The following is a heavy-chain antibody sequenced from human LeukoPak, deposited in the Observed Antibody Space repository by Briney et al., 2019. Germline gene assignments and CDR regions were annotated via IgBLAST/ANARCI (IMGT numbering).Heavy chain of an antibody. CDR3: ARAPDGARTGGVFDY. CDR1: GFTFDDYG. V-gene: IGHV3-20*04. D-gene: IGHD1-14*01. CDR2: INWNGGST. Sequence: GGSLRLSCAASGFTFDDYGMSWVRQAPGKGLEWVSGINWNGGSTGYADSVKGRFTISRDNAKNSLYLQMSSLRAEDTALYYCARAPDGARTGGVFDYWGQGTLVTVSS. J-gene: IGHJ4*02.